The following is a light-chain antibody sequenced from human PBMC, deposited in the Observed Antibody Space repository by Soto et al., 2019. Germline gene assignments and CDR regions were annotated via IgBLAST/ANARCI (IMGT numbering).Light chain of an antibody. Sequence: EIVLTQSPGTLSLSPGERATLSCRASQSVSSSYLAWYQQKPGQAPRLLIYGASSRATGIPDRFSGSGSGTDFTLTIRRLEPEDFAVYYCQQYGSSLSITFGQGTQLEIK. J-gene: IGKJ5*01. V-gene: IGKV3-20*01. CDR3: QQYGSSLSIT. CDR1: QSVSSSY. CDR2: GAS.